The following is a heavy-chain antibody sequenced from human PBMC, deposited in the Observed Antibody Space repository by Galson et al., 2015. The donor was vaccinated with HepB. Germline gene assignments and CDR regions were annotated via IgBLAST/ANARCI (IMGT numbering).Heavy chain of an antibody. CDR2: ISWNSDFK. CDR3: ARDSWPGAKPDVFDI. Sequence: SLRLSCAASGFSFSTYGMSWVRQAPGKGLEWVSGISWNSDFKGYADSVRGRFTISRDNAKYSLYLQMNSLRVEDTAVYYCARDSWPGAKPDVFDIWGQGTMVTVSS. V-gene: IGHV3-20*04. D-gene: IGHD2-2*02. J-gene: IGHJ3*02. CDR1: GFSFSTYG.